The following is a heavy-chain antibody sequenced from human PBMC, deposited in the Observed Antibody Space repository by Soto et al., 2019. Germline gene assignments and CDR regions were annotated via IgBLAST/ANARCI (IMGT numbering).Heavy chain of an antibody. CDR2: INHSGST. CDR3: ARGPKDIVVVPAAIGMGYYYYYMDV. Sequence: NPSETLSLTCAVYGGSFSGYYWSWIRQPPGKGLEWIGEINHSGSTNYNPSLKSRVTISVDTSKNQFSLKLSSVTAADTAVYYCARGPKDIVVVPAAIGMGYYYYYMDVWGKGTTVTVSS. V-gene: IGHV4-34*01. CDR1: GGSFSGYY. J-gene: IGHJ6*03. D-gene: IGHD2-2*01.